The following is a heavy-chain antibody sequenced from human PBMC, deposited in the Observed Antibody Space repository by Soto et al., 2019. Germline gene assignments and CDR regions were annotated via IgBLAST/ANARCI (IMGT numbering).Heavy chain of an antibody. V-gene: IGHV4-4*07. CDR3: VRDGTKTLRDWFDP. D-gene: IGHD1-1*01. J-gene: IGHJ5*02. Sequence: PSETLSLTCTVSGASISGFYWSWIRKSAGKGLEWMGRIYATGTTKYSPSLKSRVMMSVDTSKKQFSLKLRSVTAADTAVYYCVRDGTKTLRDWFDPWGQGISVTVSS. CDR1: GASISGFY. CDR2: IYATGTT.